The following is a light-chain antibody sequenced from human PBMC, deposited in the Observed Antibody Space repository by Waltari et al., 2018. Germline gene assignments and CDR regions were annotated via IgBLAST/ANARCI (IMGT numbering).Light chain of an antibody. CDR2: KAS. CDR3: QQHDTYPWT. V-gene: IGKV1-5*03. J-gene: IGKJ1*01. CDR1: QSISSW. Sequence: DIQMTQSPSTLSASVGDRVTITCRASQSISSWLAWYQQKPGKAPKLLIYKASSLESGVPSRFSGSGSGTEFTLTISSLQPDDFATYYCQQHDTYPWTFGPGTKVDIK.